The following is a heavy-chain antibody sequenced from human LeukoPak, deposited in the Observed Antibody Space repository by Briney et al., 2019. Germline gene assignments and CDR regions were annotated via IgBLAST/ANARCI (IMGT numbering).Heavy chain of an antibody. CDR3: ARDFLDAEQRNYNYYGTDI. J-gene: IGHJ6*02. CDR1: AFSFRAYG. V-gene: IGHV3-30*03. CDR2: ISFDGNKK. D-gene: IGHD1-1*01. Sequence: GGSLRLSCAAYAFSFRAYGMHWARQAPGKGLEWLAVISFDGNKKFYADSVQGRFTISRDNSMKMLYLQMNSLRIGDTAVYYCARDFLDAEQRNYNYYGTDIWGRGTTVTVSS.